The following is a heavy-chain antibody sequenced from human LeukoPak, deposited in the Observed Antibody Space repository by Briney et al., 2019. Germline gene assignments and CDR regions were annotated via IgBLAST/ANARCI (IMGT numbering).Heavy chain of an antibody. J-gene: IGHJ4*02. CDR2: IKQDGSEK. V-gene: IGHV3-7*01. Sequence: GGSLRLSCAASGFTFSSYWMSWVRQAPGKGLEWVANIKQDGSEKYYVDSVKGRFTISRDNAKNSLYLQMNSLRAEDTAVYYCARDPFRTAGTCNFRFDYWGQGTLVTGSS. D-gene: IGHD1-1*01. CDR1: GFTFSSYW. CDR3: ARDPFRTAGTCNFRFDY.